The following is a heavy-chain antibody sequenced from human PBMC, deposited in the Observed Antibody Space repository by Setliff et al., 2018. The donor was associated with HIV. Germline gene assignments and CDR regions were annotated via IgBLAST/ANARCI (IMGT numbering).Heavy chain of an antibody. Sequence: PSETLSLTCTVSGDTDFYWNWIRQPPGKGLEWIGYIHASGTTNYNPSLKSRVTISLDTSKMQFSLHLTSVTAADTAVYYCATLDPSGGNFLAYWGQGTLVTVSS. CDR3: ATLDPSGGNFLAY. CDR2: IHASGTT. D-gene: IGHD2-21*02. V-gene: IGHV4-4*09. J-gene: IGHJ4*02. CDR1: GDTDFY.